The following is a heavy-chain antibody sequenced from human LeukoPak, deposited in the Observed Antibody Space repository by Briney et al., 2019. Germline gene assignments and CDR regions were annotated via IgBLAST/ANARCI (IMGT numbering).Heavy chain of an antibody. CDR1: GGSISSGDYY. CDR3: ARVPFSRTFDY. Sequence: SQTLSLTCTVSGGSISSGDYYWSWIRQPPGKGLEWIGYIYYSGSTYYNPSLKSRVTISVDTSKNQFSPKLSSVTAADTAVYYCARVPFSRTFDYWGQGTLVTVSS. J-gene: IGHJ4*02. D-gene: IGHD6-6*01. V-gene: IGHV4-30-4*08. CDR2: IYYSGST.